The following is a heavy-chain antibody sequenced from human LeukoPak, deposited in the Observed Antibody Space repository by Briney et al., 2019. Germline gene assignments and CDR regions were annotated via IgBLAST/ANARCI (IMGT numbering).Heavy chain of an antibody. D-gene: IGHD3-22*01. CDR1: GYTLTELS. CDR2: FDPEDGET. V-gene: IGHV1-24*01. Sequence: ASVKVSCKVSGYTLTELSMHWVRQAPGKGLEWMGGFDPEDGETIYAQKFQGRVTMTEDTSTDTAYMELSSLRSEDTAVYYCAYQTLGYDSSGYYYVRYFQHWGQGTLVTVSS. J-gene: IGHJ1*01. CDR3: AYQTLGYDSSGYYYVRYFQH.